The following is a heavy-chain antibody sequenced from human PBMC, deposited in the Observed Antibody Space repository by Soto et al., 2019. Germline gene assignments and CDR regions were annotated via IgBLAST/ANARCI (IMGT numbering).Heavy chain of an antibody. V-gene: IGHV3-66*01. CDR1: GFTVSSYY. J-gene: IGHJ4*02. CDR2: IYSGGST. CDR3: ARDVECAY. Sequence: EVQLVESGGGLVQPGGSLRLSCTVSGFTVSSYYMSWVRQAPGKGLDWVSVIYSGGSTYYADSVKGRFTISRDNSKDTLYLQMNSLRAEDTAVYYCARDVECAYWGQGTLVTVSS.